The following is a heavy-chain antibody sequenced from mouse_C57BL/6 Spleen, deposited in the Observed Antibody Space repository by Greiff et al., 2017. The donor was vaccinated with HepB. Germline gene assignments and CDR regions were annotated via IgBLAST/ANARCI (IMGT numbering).Heavy chain of an antibody. CDR1: GYAFSSSW. J-gene: IGHJ2*01. V-gene: IGHV1-82*01. Sequence: QVQLQQSGPELVKPGASVKISCKASGYAFSSSWMNWVKQRPGKGLEWIGRIYPGDGDTNYNGKFKGKATLTADKSSSTAYMQLSSLTSEDSAVYFCARVIPYYYGSSYFDYWGQGTTLTVSS. CDR2: IYPGDGDT. CDR3: ARVIPYYYGSSYFDY. D-gene: IGHD1-1*01.